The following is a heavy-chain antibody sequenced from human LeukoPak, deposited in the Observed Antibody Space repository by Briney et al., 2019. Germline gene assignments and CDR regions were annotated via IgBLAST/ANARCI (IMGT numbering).Heavy chain of an antibody. D-gene: IGHD2-15*01. CDR3: ATDPYCSGGSCYGGYYYYMDV. V-gene: IGHV1-46*01. CDR2: INPSGGST. J-gene: IGHJ6*03. Sequence: ASVKVSCKASGYTFTSYYMHWVRQAPGQGLEWMGIINPSGGSTSYAQKFQGRVTMTRDMSTSTVYMELSSLRSEDTAVYYCATDPYCSGGSCYGGYYYYMDVWGKGTTVTVSS. CDR1: GYTFTSYY.